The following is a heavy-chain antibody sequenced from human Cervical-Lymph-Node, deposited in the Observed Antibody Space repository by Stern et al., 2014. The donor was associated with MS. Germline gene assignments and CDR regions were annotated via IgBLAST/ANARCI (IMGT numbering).Heavy chain of an antibody. CDR2: IYYSGST. D-gene: IGHD6-19*01. CDR1: GGSVSSGSYY. Sequence: QVQPQESGPGLVKPSETLSLTCTVSGGSVSSGSYYWSWIRQPPGKGLEWIGYIYYSGSTNYNPSLKSRVTISVDTSKNQFSLKLSSVTAADTAVYYCARVYSSGWAFDYWGQGTLVTVSS. V-gene: IGHV4-61*01. CDR3: ARVYSSGWAFDY. J-gene: IGHJ4*02.